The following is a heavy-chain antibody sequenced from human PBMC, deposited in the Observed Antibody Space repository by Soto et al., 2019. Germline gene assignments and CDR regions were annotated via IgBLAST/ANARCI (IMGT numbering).Heavy chain of an antibody. CDR3: ATGVRTFD. Sequence: EVQLVESGGGLVKPGESLRLSGAGSGFTFSNAWLSWVRQAPGKGLEWVGRIKSKTDGGTIEYAAPVKGRFTISRDDSKNTLYVQMDRLKTEDTAMYYCATGVRTFDWGQGTLVTVSS. CDR2: IKSKTDGGTI. CDR1: GFTFSNAW. D-gene: IGHD2-2*01. J-gene: IGHJ4*02. V-gene: IGHV3-15*01.